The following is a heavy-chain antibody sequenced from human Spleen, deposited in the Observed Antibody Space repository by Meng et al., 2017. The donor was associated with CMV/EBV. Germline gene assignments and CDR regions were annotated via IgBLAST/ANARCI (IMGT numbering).Heavy chain of an antibody. J-gene: IGHJ5*02. CDR2: ISTTGGST. D-gene: IGHD4-23*01. CDR1: GFTFDDYG. Sequence: GESLKISCAASGFTFDDYGMSWVRQAPGKGLEWVSSISTTGGSTFYPDSVKGRFTISRDNSENTLYLQMNILRAEDTAVYYCAKAPLAGNSYNCFDPWGQGTLVTVSS. CDR3: AKAPLAGNSYNCFDP. V-gene: IGHV3-23*01.